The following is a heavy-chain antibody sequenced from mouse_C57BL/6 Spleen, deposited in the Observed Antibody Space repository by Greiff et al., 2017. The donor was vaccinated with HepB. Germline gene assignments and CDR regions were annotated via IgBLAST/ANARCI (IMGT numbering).Heavy chain of an antibody. CDR1: GYSFTGYF. CDR3: ARNGGYDYDWYFDV. Sequence: VQLQQSGPELVKPGDSVKISCKASGYSFTGYFMNWVMQSHGKSLAWIGRINPYTGDTFYNQKVKGKATLTVDKSSSTAHMELRSLTSEDSAVYYCARNGGYDYDWYFDVWGTGTTVTVSS. J-gene: IGHJ1*03. D-gene: IGHD2-4*01. CDR2: INPYTGDT. V-gene: IGHV1-20*01.